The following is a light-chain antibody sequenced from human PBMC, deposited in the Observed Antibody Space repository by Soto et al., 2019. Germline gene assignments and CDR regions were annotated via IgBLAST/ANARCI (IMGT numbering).Light chain of an antibody. CDR3: QQAYSFPLT. CDR1: QGLGVW. J-gene: IGKJ4*01. CDR2: GAS. V-gene: IGKV1-12*01. Sequence: DIQMTQSPSSVSASVGDRVTITCRASQGLGVWLGWYQQKPGKAPQLLIFGASGLQTGVPSRFSGSGSGTDFTLTISSLQPEDFATYYCQQAYSFPLTFVGGTKVEIK.